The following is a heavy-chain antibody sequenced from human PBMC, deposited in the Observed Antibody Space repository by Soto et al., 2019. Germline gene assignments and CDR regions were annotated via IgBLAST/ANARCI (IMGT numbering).Heavy chain of an antibody. CDR1: GGSISSYY. D-gene: IGHD6-19*01. J-gene: IGHJ3*02. Sequence: QVQLQESGPGLVKPSETLSLTCTVSGGSISSYYWSWIRQPPGKGLGWIGYIYYSGSTNYNPSLKSRVTISVDTSKNQFSLKLSSVTAADTAVYYCARETVAGTSDAFDIWGQGTMVTVSS. V-gene: IGHV4-59*01. CDR2: IYYSGST. CDR3: ARETVAGTSDAFDI.